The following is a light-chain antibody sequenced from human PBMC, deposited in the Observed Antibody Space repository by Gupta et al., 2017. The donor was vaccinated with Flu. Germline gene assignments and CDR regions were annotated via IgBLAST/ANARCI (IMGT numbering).Light chain of an antibody. V-gene: IGKV1-39*01. J-gene: IGKJ2*01. Sequence: DIQMTQSPSSLSASVGDRVTITCRATQTFSDYLNWYQQKPGKAPRLLISGASSLQSGVPSRFSGSGSGTDFALTINDLKPEDFATYYCQQSYTTPHGFGQGTKLEI. CDR3: QQSYTTPHG. CDR1: QTFSDY. CDR2: GAS.